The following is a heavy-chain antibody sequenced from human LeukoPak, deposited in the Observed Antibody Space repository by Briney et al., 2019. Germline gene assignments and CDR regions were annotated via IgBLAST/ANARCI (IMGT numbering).Heavy chain of an antibody. CDR3: ARVEGLSTSPRTLRY. D-gene: IGHD2-2*01. V-gene: IGHV1-2*02. CDR2: IDPNSGDT. J-gene: IGHJ4*02. CDR1: GYTFTGYY. Sequence: ASVKVSCKASGYTFTGYYMHWVRQAPGQGGEWMGCIDPNSGDTTYVQRFQGRVTITRDTSIDTAYMELSRLESDATAVYYCARVEGLSTSPRTLRYWGQGTLVSVSS.